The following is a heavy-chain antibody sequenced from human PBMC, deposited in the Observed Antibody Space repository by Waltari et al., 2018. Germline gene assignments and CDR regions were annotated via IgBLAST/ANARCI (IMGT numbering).Heavy chain of an antibody. CDR3: ARSAGYSSGWYRGIDY. CDR1: GGSFSGYY. V-gene: IGHV4-34*01. Sequence: QVQLQQWGAGLLKPSETLSLTCAVYGGSFSGYYWSWLRQPPGKGLEWIGEINHSGSTNYNPSLKSRVTISVDTSKNQFSLKLSSVTAADTAVYYCARSAGYSSGWYRGIDYWGQGTLVTVSS. J-gene: IGHJ4*02. D-gene: IGHD6-19*01. CDR2: INHSGST.